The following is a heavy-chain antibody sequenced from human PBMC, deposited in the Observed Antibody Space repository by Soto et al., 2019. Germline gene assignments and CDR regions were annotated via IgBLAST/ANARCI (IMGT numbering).Heavy chain of an antibody. D-gene: IGHD6-19*01. J-gene: IGHJ5*02. CDR3: ARQSSGWYNWFDP. Sequence: SETLSLTCSVSGGSISSSSYYWSWIRQPPGKGLEWIGSIYYSGSIYYNPSLKSRVTISVATSKNQFSLKLSSVTAAETAVYYCARQSSGWYNWFDPWGQGTLVS. CDR2: IYYSGSI. V-gene: IGHV4-39*01. CDR1: GGSISSSSYY.